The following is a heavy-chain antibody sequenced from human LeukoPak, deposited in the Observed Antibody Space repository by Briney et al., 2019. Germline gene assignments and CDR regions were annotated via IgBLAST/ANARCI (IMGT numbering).Heavy chain of an antibody. D-gene: IGHD3-22*01. CDR2: IHHSGTT. CDR1: GVSIKYDGYY. V-gene: IGHV4-30-2*06. J-gene: IGHJ4*02. Sequence: PSETLSLTCTVSGVSIKYDGYYWAWMRQSPGKGLEWIGYIHHSGTTDYNPSLNSRATISVDRSKNQFSLKLSSVTAADTAVYYCARGTTNYDSSGYYDYWGQGTLVTVSP. CDR3: ARGTTNYDSSGYYDY.